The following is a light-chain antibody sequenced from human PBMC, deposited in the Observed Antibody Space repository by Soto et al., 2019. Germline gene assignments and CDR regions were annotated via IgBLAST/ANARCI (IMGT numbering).Light chain of an antibody. CDR3: SSYTGSSTLV. Sequence: QFVLTPPASVSGSPGESMTISCTGTSSDVGGYNYVSWYQQHPGKAPKLMIYDVSNRPSGVSNRFSGSKSGNTASLTISGLQAEDEADYYCSSYTGSSTLVFGTGTKVTVL. V-gene: IGLV2-14*01. CDR2: DVS. CDR1: SSDVGGYNY. J-gene: IGLJ1*01.